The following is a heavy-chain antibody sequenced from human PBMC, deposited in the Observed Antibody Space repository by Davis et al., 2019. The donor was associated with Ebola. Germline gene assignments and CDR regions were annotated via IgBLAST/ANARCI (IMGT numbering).Heavy chain of an antibody. V-gene: IGHV1-3*01. CDR2: VHGGNGNT. CDR1: GFTLTNYA. D-gene: IGHD6-19*01. Sequence: ASVKVSCKASGFTLTNYAIHWVRQAPGQRLEWMEWVHGGNGNTKYSQRFQGRVTITTDTSASTVYLDLTSLRSDDTAVFYCARASFGYNSGWYADYWGPGSLVTVSS. J-gene: IGHJ4*02. CDR3: ARASFGYNSGWYADY.